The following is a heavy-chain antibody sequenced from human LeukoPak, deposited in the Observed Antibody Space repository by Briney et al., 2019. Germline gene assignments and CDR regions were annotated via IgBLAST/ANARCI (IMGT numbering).Heavy chain of an antibody. V-gene: IGHV4-39*07. Sequence: SETLSLTCTVSGDSVSSSNYYWAWIRQPPGKGLEWIGNIYYSGSTYYNPSLKSRVTISVDTSKNQFSLKLSSVTAADTAVYYCARSGRITFGGVNDHPFDPWGQGTLVTVSP. CDR2: IYYSGST. CDR1: GDSVSSSNYY. J-gene: IGHJ5*02. CDR3: ARSGRITFGGVNDHPFDP. D-gene: IGHD3-16*01.